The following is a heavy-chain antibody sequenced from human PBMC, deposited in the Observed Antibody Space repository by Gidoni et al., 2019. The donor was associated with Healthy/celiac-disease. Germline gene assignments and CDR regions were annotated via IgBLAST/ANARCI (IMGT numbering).Heavy chain of an antibody. D-gene: IGHD5-18*01. CDR3: ARAIYSYGRDHFDY. V-gene: IGHV4-31*03. J-gene: IGHJ4*02. CDR2: IYDSGST. Sequence: QVQLQESGPGLVKPSQTLSLTCTVPVCSISRGGYYWSWIRQHPGKGLEWIGYIYDSGSTYYNPSLKSRVTISVDTSKNQFSLKLSSVTAADTAVYYCARAIYSYGRDHFDYWGQGTLVTVSS. CDR1: VCSISRGGYY.